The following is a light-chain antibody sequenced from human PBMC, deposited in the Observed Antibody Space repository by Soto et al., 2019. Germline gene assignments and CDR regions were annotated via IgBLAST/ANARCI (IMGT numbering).Light chain of an antibody. V-gene: IGLV1-40*01. CDR2: GNV. J-gene: IGLJ2*01. Sequence: QSVLTQPPSVSGAPGQTVTISCTGSSSDIGAGYDVHWYQQFPGTAPRLLIYGNVNRPSGIPDRFSGSKSGTSASLAITGLQTEDEADYYCQSYDNSLSGVVFGGGTKLTVL. CDR3: QSYDNSLSGVV. CDR1: SSDIGAGYD.